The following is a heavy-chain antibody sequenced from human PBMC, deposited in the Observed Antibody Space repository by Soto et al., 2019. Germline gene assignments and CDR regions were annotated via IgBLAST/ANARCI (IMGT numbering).Heavy chain of an antibody. V-gene: IGHV4-38-2*01. J-gene: IGHJ5*02. D-gene: IGHD3-3*01. Sequence: PSETLSLTCAVSGYSISSGYYWGWIRQPPGKGLEWIGSIYHSGSTYYNPSLKSRVTISVDTSKNQFSLKLSSVTAADTAVYYCARAPLEWLSDNWFDPWGQGTLVTVSS. CDR1: GYSISSGYY. CDR3: ARAPLEWLSDNWFDP. CDR2: IYHSGST.